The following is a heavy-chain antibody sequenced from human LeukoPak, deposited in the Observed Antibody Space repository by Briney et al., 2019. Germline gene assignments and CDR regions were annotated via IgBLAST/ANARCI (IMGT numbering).Heavy chain of an antibody. CDR1: GCSLSTSGMG. CDR3: ARMGCGSYPNYFAF. V-gene: IGHV2-70*11. J-gene: IGHJ4*02. CDR2: IDLDDDK. Sequence: RESGPALVKPTQTLTLTCTCSGCSLSTSGMGVNWIRQPPGKALEWLSRIDLDDDKYYSTSLKTRLTISKDTSTTQAVLTMPNMHPVDTATYYCARMGCGSYPNYFAFWGQGALVTVSS. D-gene: IGHD3-16*02.